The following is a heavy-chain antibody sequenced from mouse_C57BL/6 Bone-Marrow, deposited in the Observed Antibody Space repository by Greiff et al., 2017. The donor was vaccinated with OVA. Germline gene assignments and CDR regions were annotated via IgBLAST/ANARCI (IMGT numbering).Heavy chain of an antibody. J-gene: IGHJ1*03. D-gene: IGHD1-1*01. V-gene: IGHV1-53*01. Sequence: VQLQQSGTELVKPGASVKLSCKASGYTFTSYWMHWVKQRPGQGLEWIGNINPSNGGTNYNEKFKSKATLTVDKSSSTAYMQLSSLTSEDSAVYYCARFYYYGSSYGWYFDVWGTGTTVTVSS. CDR1: GYTFTSYW. CDR2: INPSNGGT. CDR3: ARFYYYGSSYGWYFDV.